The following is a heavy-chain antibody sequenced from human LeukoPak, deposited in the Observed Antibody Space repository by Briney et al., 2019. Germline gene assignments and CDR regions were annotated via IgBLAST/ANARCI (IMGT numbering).Heavy chain of an antibody. Sequence: GGSLRLSCAASEFAFSTYNMNWVRQAPGKGLEWVSYISTGSSTTYYADSVKGRFTISRDNVENSLYLQMNSLRDEDTAVYYCAKDTYYDSSGYDDAFDIWGQGTMVTVSS. J-gene: IGHJ3*02. CDR3: AKDTYYDSSGYDDAFDI. CDR2: ISTGSSTT. V-gene: IGHV3-48*02. D-gene: IGHD3-22*01. CDR1: EFAFSTYN.